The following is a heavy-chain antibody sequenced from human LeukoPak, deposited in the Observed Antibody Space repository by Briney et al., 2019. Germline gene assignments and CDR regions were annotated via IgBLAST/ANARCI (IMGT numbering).Heavy chain of an antibody. CDR2: ISSSSSYI. CDR1: GFTFSSYS. D-gene: IGHD6-19*01. CDR3: ARDPSVVAGNYFDY. J-gene: IGHJ4*02. Sequence: PGGSLRLSCAASGFTFSSYSMNWVRQAPGKGLEWVSSISSSSSYIYYADSVKGRFTISRDNAKNSLYLQMNSLRAEDTAVYYCARDPSVVAGNYFDYWGQGTLVTVSS. V-gene: IGHV3-21*01.